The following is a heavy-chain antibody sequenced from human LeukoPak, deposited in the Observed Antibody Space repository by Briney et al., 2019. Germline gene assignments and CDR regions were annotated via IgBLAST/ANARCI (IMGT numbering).Heavy chain of an antibody. Sequence: SPETLSLTCTVSGGSISSSSHSWGWIRQPPGKGLEWTGTIYYTGRTYYNPSLESRLTISVDTSKNQFSLKLTSVTAADTAIYYCAQSLGSGNWTGNWFDPWGQGTLVTVSS. CDR2: IYYTGRT. J-gene: IGHJ5*02. CDR1: GGSISSSSHS. V-gene: IGHV4-39*01. CDR3: AQSLGSGNWTGNWFDP. D-gene: IGHD1-1*01.